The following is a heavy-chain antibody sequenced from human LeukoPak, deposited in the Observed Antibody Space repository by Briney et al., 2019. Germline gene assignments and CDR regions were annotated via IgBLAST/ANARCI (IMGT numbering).Heavy chain of an antibody. J-gene: IGHJ4*02. CDR2: IRYDGSNK. V-gene: IGHV3-30*02. CDR1: GFTFSSYG. D-gene: IGHD5-12*01. Sequence: GGSLRLSCAASGFTFSSYGMHWVRQAPGKGLEWVAFIRYDGSNKYYADSVKGRFTISRDNAKNSLYLQMNSLRAEDTAVYYCARGYADYWGQGTLVTVSS. CDR3: ARGYADY.